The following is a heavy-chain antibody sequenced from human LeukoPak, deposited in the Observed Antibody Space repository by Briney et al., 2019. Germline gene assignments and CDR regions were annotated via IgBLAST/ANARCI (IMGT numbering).Heavy chain of an antibody. J-gene: IGHJ3*02. V-gene: IGHV1-18*01. D-gene: IGHD3-3*01. Sequence: ASVKVSCKASGYTFTSYGISWVRQAPGQGLEWVGWISAYNGNTNYAQKLQGRVTMTADTSTSTAYMELRSLRSDDTAVYYCARDVGQYYDFWSGYYDDAFDIWGQGTMVTVSS. CDR2: ISAYNGNT. CDR1: GYTFTSYG. CDR3: ARDVGQYYDFWSGYYDDAFDI.